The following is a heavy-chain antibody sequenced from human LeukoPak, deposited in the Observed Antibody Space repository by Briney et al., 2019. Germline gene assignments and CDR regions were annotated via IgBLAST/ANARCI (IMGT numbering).Heavy chain of an antibody. J-gene: IGHJ4*02. Sequence: PGGSLRLSCAAFGFTFSSYSMNWVRQAPGKGLEWVSSISSSSSYIYYADSVKGRFTISRDNAKNSLYLQMNSLRAEDTAVYYCASLTLIWSGYYGGGQGTLVTVSS. CDR2: ISSSSSYI. D-gene: IGHD3-3*01. CDR3: ASLTLIWSGYYG. CDR1: GFTFSSYS. V-gene: IGHV3-21*01.